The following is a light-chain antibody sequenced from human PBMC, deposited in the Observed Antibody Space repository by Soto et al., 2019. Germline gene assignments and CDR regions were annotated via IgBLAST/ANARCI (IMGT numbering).Light chain of an antibody. CDR3: LFFCSGALFL. CDR2: DIS. Sequence: QAVVTQEPSLTVSPGGTVTLTCGSSTGAVTSGHYPYWFQQKPGQAPRTLIYDISSKHSWTPARFSGSLLGGKAALTLSGAQPEDEAEYYCLFFCSGALFLFGGGTKLTVL. V-gene: IGLV7-46*01. CDR1: TGAVTSGHY. J-gene: IGLJ2*01.